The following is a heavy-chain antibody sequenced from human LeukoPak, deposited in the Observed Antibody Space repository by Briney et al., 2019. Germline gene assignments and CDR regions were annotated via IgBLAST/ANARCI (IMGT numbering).Heavy chain of an antibody. D-gene: IGHD2-21*02. CDR2: IYRGGST. J-gene: IGHJ4*02. Sequence: GGSLRLSCAASGFTVSSNYVSWVRQAPGKGLEWVSIIYRGGSTYYVDSAKGRFTISRDNSKNTLYLQMNILRAEDTAIYYCARGLGSDCCNFDYWGQGTQVTVSS. CDR3: ARGLGSDCCNFDY. CDR1: GFTVSSNY. V-gene: IGHV3-53*01.